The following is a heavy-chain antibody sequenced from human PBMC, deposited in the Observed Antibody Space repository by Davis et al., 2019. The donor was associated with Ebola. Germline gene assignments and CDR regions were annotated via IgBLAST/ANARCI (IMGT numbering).Heavy chain of an antibody. CDR3: ARDRGPYNWFDP. V-gene: IGHV4-30-4*01. CDR2: IYYSGST. J-gene: IGHJ5*02. CDR1: CGSISSGDYY. Sequence: LILSCTVSCGSISSGDYYWRWIRQPPGEGLEWIGYIYYSGSTYYNPSLKSRVTISVDTSKNQFSLKLSSVTAADTAVYYCARDRGPYNWFDPWGQGTLVTVSS.